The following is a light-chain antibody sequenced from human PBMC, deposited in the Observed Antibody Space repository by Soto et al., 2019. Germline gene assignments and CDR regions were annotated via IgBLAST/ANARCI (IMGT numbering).Light chain of an antibody. Sequence: QSVLTQPASVSGSPGQSITISCTGTSSDVGDNNYVSWYQQHPGKAPKLMIYDVTHRPSGISNRFSGSKSGNTASLTISGLQAEDEADYYCSSYTSSSTLYVFGTGTKLPVL. CDR1: SSDVGDNNY. V-gene: IGLV2-14*01. CDR2: DVT. CDR3: SSYTSSSTLYV. J-gene: IGLJ1*01.